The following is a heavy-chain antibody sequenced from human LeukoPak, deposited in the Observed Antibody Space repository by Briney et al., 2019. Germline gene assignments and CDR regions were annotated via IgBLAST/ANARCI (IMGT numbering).Heavy chain of an antibody. CDR2: IIPIFGTA. D-gene: IGHD3-22*01. V-gene: IGHV1-69*05. CDR3: ARGTTYYYDSSGYYGY. CDR1: GGTFSSYA. Sequence: SVKVSCKASGGTFSSYAISWVRQAPGQGLEWMGRIIPIFGTANYAQKFQGRVTITTDESTSTANMELSSLRSEDTAVYYCARGTTYYYDSSGYYGYWGQGTLVTVSS. J-gene: IGHJ4*02.